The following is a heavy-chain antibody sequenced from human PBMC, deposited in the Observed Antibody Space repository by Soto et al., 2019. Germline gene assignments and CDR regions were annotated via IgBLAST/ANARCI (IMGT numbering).Heavy chain of an antibody. Sequence: EVQLVESGGGLVQPGGSLRLSCVASGFTVTEIYMNWVRQAPGKGLEWVSVIYNEFTDYADSVRGRFSISTDSSKNELYLKMNSLRAEDSAVYYCVREPRYCSGGSCSIMGDAFDIWGQGTMVTVSS. CDR3: VREPRYCSGGSCSIMGDAFDI. J-gene: IGHJ3*02. V-gene: IGHV3-66*01. CDR2: IYNEFT. D-gene: IGHD2-15*01. CDR1: GFTVTEIY.